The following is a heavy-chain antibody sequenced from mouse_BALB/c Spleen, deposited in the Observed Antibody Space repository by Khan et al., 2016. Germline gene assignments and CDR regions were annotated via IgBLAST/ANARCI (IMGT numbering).Heavy chain of an antibody. J-gene: IGHJ4*01. D-gene: IGHD2-1*01. CDR1: GYSFTRYW. Sequence: QVQLQQSGTELVRPGASVKLSCKASGYSFTRYWMNWVKQRPGQGLEWIGMIHPSDSESRLNQKFKDKATLTVDNSSSIAYMQLSSPTSADSAVYYCTRSAYGNHPYYAMDYWGQGTSVTVSS. CDR2: IHPSDSES. V-gene: IGHV1-61*01. CDR3: TRSAYGNHPYYAMDY.